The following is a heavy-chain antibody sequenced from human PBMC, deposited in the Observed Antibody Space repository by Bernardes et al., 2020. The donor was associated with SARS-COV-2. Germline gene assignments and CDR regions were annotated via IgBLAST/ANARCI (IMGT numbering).Heavy chain of an antibody. J-gene: IGHJ6*02. CDR2: IRSRGYGGTT. CDR1: GFTFGDYT. Sequence: GGSLRLSCTGSGFTFGDYTMSWFRRAPGKGLEWVGFIRSRGYGGTTEYAASVKGRFTISRDDSKSIAYLQMNSLKTEDTAVFYCTRDSVRPPYDTSGFYHYHGMDVWGQGTTVTVSS. D-gene: IGHD3-22*01. V-gene: IGHV3-49*03. CDR3: TRDSVRPPYDTSGFYHYHGMDV.